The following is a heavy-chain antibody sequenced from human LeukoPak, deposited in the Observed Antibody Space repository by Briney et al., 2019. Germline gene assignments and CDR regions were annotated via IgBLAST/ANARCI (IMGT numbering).Heavy chain of an antibody. CDR3: ARILGAVAGTGRRDY. Sequence: GGSLRLSCAASGFTFSSYSMTWVRQAPGKGLEWVSSISSSSSYIYYADSVKGRFTISRDNAKNSLYLQMNSLRAEDTAVYYCARILGAVAGTGRRDYWGQGTLVTVSS. J-gene: IGHJ4*02. CDR1: GFTFSSYS. V-gene: IGHV3-21*01. CDR2: ISSSSSYI. D-gene: IGHD6-19*01.